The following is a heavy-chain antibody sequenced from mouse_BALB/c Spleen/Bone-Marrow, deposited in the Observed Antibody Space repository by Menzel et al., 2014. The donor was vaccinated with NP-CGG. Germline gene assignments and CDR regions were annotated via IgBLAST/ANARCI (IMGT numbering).Heavy chain of an antibody. CDR2: IDPAIFT. D-gene: IGHD2-4*01. CDR3: ATMITDWYFDV. CDR1: GFNIKDTY. Sequence: VQLQQSGAELVKPGASVKLSCTASGFNIKDTYLHWVKQRPEQGLDWIGRIDPAIFTKYDPKFQGKATITADTSSNTAYLQLSSLTSEDTAVYYCATMITDWYFDVWGAGTTVTVSS. V-gene: IGHV14-3*02. J-gene: IGHJ1*01.